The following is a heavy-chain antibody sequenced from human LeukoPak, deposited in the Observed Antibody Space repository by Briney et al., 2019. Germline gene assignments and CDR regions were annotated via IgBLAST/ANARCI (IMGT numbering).Heavy chain of an antibody. J-gene: IGHJ1*01. D-gene: IGHD1-26*01. Sequence: SVKVSCKASGGTFSSYAISWVRQAPGQGLEWMEGIIPIFGTANYAQKFQGRVTITADESTSTAYMELSSLRSEDTAVYYCASASGSYSLSYFQHWGQGTLVTVSS. CDR2: IIPIFGTA. CDR1: GGTFSSYA. V-gene: IGHV1-69*13. CDR3: ASASGSYSLSYFQH.